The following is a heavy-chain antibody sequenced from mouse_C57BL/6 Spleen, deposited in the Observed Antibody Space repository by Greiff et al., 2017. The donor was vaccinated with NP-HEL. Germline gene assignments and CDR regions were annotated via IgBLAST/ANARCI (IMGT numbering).Heavy chain of an antibody. CDR2: SRNKANDYTT. D-gene: IGHD1-1*01. V-gene: IGHV7-1*01. Sequence: EVMLVESGGGLVQSGRSLRLSCATSGFTFSDFYMEWVRQAPGKGLEWIAASRNKANDYTTEYSASVKGRFIVSRDTSQSILYLQMNALRAEDTAIYYCARGYYGSFDYWGQGTTLTVSS. CDR3: ARGYYGSFDY. CDR1: GFTFSDFY. J-gene: IGHJ2*01.